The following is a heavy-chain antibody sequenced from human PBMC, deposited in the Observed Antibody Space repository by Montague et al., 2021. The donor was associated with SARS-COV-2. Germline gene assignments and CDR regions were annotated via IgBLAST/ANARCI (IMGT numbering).Heavy chain of an antibody. D-gene: IGHD3-3*01. CDR1: GGSFSGYY. CDR3: ARGYQLRFLEWSSRQSTFDY. CDR2: INHSGST. J-gene: IGHJ4*02. V-gene: IGHV4-34*01. Sequence: SETLSLTCAVYGGSFSGYYWSWIRQPPGTGLEWIGEINHSGSTNYNPSPKRRVPISVDTSKNQFSLKLSLATAADTAVYYCARGYQLRFLEWSSRQSTFDYWGQGTLVTVSS.